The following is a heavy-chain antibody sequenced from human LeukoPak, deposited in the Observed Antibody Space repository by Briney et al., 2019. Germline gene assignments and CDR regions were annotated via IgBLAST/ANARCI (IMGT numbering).Heavy chain of an antibody. CDR1: GFTFSSYG. V-gene: IGHV3-30*03. D-gene: IGHD3-22*01. CDR3: ASYDSSGYYHYFEY. CDR2: ISYDGGTQ. Sequence: PGGSLRLSCAASGFTFSSYGMHWVRQAPGKGLEWVAVISYDGGTQYYADSVKGRFTISRDNSKNTLYLQMNSLRAEDTAVYYCASYDSSGYYHYFEYWGQGTLVTVSS. J-gene: IGHJ4*02.